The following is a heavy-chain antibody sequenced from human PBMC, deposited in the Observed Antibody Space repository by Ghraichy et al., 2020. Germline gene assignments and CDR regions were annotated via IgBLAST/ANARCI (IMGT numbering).Heavy chain of an antibody. CDR1: GFMFDDYA. J-gene: IGHJ4*02. V-gene: IGHV3-43*02. Sequence: GGSLRLSCVASGFMFDDYAMNWVRQAPGKGLDWVSLISGDGGTTYYADSVRGRFTISRDSSKNSLYLQMNSLTADDTALYYCAKSPGSGSPSSYFHSWGQGTLVTVSS. D-gene: IGHD3-10*01. CDR2: ISGDGGTT. CDR3: AKSPGSGSPSSYFHS.